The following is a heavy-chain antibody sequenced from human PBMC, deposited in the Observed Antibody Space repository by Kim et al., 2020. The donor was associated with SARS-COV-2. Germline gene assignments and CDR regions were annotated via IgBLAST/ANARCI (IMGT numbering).Heavy chain of an antibody. V-gene: IGHV4-39*01. D-gene: IGHD1-26*01. J-gene: IGHJ4*02. CDR3: ARQGRELRFDY. CDR1: GGSISSSSYY. CDR2: IYYSGST. Sequence: SETLSLTCTVSGGSISSSSYYWGWIRQPPGKGLEWIGSIYYSGSTYYNPSLKSRVTISVDTSKNQFSLKLSSVTAADTAVYYCARQGRELRFDYWGQGTLVTVSS.